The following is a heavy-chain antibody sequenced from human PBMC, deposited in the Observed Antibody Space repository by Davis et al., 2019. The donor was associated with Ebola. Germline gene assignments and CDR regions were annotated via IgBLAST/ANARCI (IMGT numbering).Heavy chain of an antibody. CDR2: INAGNGNT. CDR3: ATILGAPALHTYYYYGMDV. Sequence: ASVKVSCKASGYTFTSYYMHWVRQAPGQRLEWMGWINAGNGNTKYSQKFQGRVTMTEDTSTDTAYMELSSLRSEDTAVYYCATILGAPALHTYYYYGMDVWGQGTTVTVSS. J-gene: IGHJ6*02. V-gene: IGHV1-3*01. CDR1: GYTFTSYY. D-gene: IGHD7-27*01.